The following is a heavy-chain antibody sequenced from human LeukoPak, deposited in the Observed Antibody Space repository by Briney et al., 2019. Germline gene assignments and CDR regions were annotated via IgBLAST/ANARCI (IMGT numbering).Heavy chain of an antibody. J-gene: IGHJ4*02. D-gene: IGHD2-21*02. CDR1: RYTFTSYY. CDR3: AREDISRLLYY. V-gene: IGHV1-46*01. CDR2: INPSGGST. Sequence: ASVKVSCKASRYTFTSYYMHWVRQAPGQGLEWMGIINPSGGSTSYAQKFQGRVTMTRDTSTSTIYMELSSLRSEDTAVYYCAREDISRLLYYWGQGTLVTVSS.